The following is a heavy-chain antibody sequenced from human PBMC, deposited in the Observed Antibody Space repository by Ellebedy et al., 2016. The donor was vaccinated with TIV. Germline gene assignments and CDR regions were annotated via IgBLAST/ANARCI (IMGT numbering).Heavy chain of an antibody. V-gene: IGHV1-18*04. Sequence: AASVKVSCKASAYTFNTYSINCLRQAPAQGLEWIVWIIRYNCNTEYAQPLPGRVTMTTDTSTSTAYMELRGLRPDDTAVYYCARDPKITLVEEAYNWSEAWGQGTLVTVSS. J-gene: IGHJ5*02. CDR3: ARDPKITLVEEAYNWSEA. D-gene: IGHD5-24*01. CDR2: IIRYNCNT. CDR1: AYTFNTYS.